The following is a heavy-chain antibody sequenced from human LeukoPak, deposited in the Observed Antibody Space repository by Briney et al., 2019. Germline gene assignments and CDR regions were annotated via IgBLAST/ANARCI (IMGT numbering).Heavy chain of an antibody. Sequence: GGSLRLSCTASGFIFSDHEMTWVRQAPGKGLEWISYISMNGDVQFYSDSVKGRFTISRDDSENSLYLQMNSLRAEDTAVYFCARDYYGDDLWGQGTLVTVSS. J-gene: IGHJ5*02. V-gene: IGHV3-48*03. CDR2: ISMNGDVQ. D-gene: IGHD3-10*01. CDR1: GFIFSDHE. CDR3: ARDYYGDDL.